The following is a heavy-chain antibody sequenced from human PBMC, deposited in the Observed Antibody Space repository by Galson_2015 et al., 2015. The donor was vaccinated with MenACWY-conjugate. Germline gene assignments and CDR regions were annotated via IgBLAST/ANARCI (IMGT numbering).Heavy chain of an antibody. CDR2: IDPHNSNT. Sequence: QSGAEVKKPGESLKISCKGSGYSFTNYWIDWVRQMPGRGLEWMGLIDPHNSNTRYSPSFQGQVTISADESIITAFLQWSSLKASDTAMYYCARHPPGGRGMDVWGRGTTVTVSS. CDR1: GYSFTNYW. J-gene: IGHJ6*02. D-gene: IGHD1-26*01. CDR3: ARHPPGGRGMDV. V-gene: IGHV5-51*01.